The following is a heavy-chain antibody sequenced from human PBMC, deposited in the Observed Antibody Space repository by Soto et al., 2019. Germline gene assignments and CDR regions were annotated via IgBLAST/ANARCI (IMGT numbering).Heavy chain of an antibody. Sequence: QVQLVQSGAEVRKPGSSLRVSCKSSGATFSTTGISWVRQAPGQGLEWMGGIIPLFGTPKYARKFQGSVSITADESTNTVYMELNSLRPDDAAVYYCARASPVICGGDPCYRLDSSFDSWGQGSLVIVSS. V-gene: IGHV1-69*01. CDR1: GATFSTTG. J-gene: IGHJ5*01. CDR3: ARASPVICGGDPCYRLDSSFDS. D-gene: IGHD2-21*02. CDR2: IIPLFGTP.